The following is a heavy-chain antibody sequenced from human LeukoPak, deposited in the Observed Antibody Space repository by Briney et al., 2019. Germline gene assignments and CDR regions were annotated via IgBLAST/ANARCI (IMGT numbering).Heavy chain of an antibody. D-gene: IGHD4-23*01. Sequence: ASETLSLTCTVSGYSISSGYYWGWIRQPPGKGLEWIGSIYHSGSTYYNPSLKSRVTISVDTSKNQFSLRLNSVTAADTAVYYCARGRSGTSYDAFDIWGQGTMVTVSS. J-gene: IGHJ3*02. CDR3: ARGRSGTSYDAFDI. CDR1: GYSISSGYY. V-gene: IGHV4-38-2*02. CDR2: IYHSGST.